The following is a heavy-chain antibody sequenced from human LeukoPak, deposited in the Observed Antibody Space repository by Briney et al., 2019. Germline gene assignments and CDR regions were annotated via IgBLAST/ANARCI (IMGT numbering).Heavy chain of an antibody. CDR1: GGSFSGYY. J-gene: IGHJ4*02. V-gene: IGHV4-34*01. CDR2: INHSGST. CDR3: ARRPSSSWYALFDY. D-gene: IGHD6-13*01. Sequence: SETLSLTCAVYGGSFSGYYWSWIRQPPGKGLEWIGEINHSGSTNYNPSLKSRVTISVDTSKNQFSLKLSSVTAADTAVYYCARRPSSSWYALFDYWGQGTLVTASS.